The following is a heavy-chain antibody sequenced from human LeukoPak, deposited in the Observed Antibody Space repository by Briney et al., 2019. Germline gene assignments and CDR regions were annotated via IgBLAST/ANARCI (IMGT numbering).Heavy chain of an antibody. CDR1: GGSISSYY. J-gene: IGHJ5*02. CDR3: ARDRYYYDSSNYYAWFDP. V-gene: IGHV4-4*07. Sequence: PSETLSLTCTVSGGSISSYYWSWIRQPAGKGLEWIGRIHTSGSTNYNPSLKSRVTMSGDTSKNQFSLKLGSVTAADTAMYYCARDRYYYDSSNYYAWFDPWGQGTLVTVSS. D-gene: IGHD3-22*01. CDR2: IHTSGST.